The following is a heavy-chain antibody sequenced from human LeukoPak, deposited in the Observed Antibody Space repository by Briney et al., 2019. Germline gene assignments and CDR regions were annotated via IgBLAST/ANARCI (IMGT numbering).Heavy chain of an antibody. CDR3: ARASAVNWFDP. V-gene: IGHV3-30-3*01. CDR1: GFTLRSYA. Sequence: PGGSLRLSCAASGFTLRSYAMQWVCQAPGKGLEWVAVISYDGSNKYYADSVKGRFTISRDNSKNTLYLQMNSLRAEDTAVYYCARASAVNWFDPWGQGTLVTVSS. J-gene: IGHJ5*02. CDR2: ISYDGSNK.